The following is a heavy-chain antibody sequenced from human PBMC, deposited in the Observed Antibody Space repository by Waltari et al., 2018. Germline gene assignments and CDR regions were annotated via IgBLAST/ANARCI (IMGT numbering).Heavy chain of an antibody. Sequence: QVQLVESGGGVVQPGRSLRLSCAASGFTFSSYGMHWVRQAPGKGLEWVEVISYDGRNKYNADSVKGRFTISRDNSKNTLYLQMSSLRAEDTAVYFCAKDRGDASGHYYYYGMDVWGQGTTVTVSS. D-gene: IGHD3-16*01. J-gene: IGHJ6*02. CDR3: AKDRGDASGHYYYYGMDV. V-gene: IGHV3-30*18. CDR1: GFTFSSYG. CDR2: ISYDGRNK.